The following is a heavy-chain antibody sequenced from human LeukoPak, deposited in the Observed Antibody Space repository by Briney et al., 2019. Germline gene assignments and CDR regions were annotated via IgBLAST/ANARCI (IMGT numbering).Heavy chain of an antibody. J-gene: IGHJ6*04. CDR2: ISITGSYI. D-gene: IGHD3-10*02. CDR3: AELGITMIGGV. Sequence: GGSLRLSCVVSGFTFSDYNFNWVRQAPGKGLEWVSSISITGSYIYYADSVKGRFTISRDNAKNSLYLQMNSLRAEDTAVYYCAELGITMIGGVWGKGTTVTISS. V-gene: IGHV3-21*01. CDR1: GFTFSDYN.